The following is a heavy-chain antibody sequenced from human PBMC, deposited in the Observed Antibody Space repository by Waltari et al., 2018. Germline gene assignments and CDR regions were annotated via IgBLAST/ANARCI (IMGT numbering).Heavy chain of an antibody. CDR2: NSTDASDT. Sequence: EEQLVESGGGLVQPGDSLRLSCAASGFTFSSFWMNWVRQAPGRGPLVVSRNSTDASDTTYADSVKGRFTMSRDNARNTRYLQMNRLRAEDTAVYFCARVSRRTYRSPVPGRHYYYGMDVWGQGTTVTVSS. V-gene: IGHV3-74*03. CDR1: GFTFSSFW. J-gene: IGHJ6*02. CDR3: ARVSRRTYRSPVPGRHYYYGMDV. D-gene: IGHD1-1*01.